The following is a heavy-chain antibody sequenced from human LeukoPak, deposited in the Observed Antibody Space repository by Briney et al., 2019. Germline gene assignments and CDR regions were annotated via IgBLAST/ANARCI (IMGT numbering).Heavy chain of an antibody. D-gene: IGHD1-26*01. J-gene: IGHJ4*02. CDR2: VYTNGLT. CDR3: ARESLVGATNYFDY. Sequence: SETLSLTCSVSGGSINTFYWSWIRQPAGQGLEWIGRVYTNGLTKYNPSFRSRVSMSVDTYKKQLSLMLTSLTAADTAVYYCARESLVGATNYFDYWGQGALVTVSS. V-gene: IGHV4-4*07. CDR1: GGSINTFY.